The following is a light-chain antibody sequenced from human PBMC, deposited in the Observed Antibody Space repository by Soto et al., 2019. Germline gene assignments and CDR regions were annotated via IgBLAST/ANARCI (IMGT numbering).Light chain of an antibody. CDR1: QSISSY. CDR3: QQSYSNSPT. CDR2: AAS. Sequence: DIQMTQSPSSLSASVGDRVTITCRASQSISSYLNWYQQKPGKAPKLLIYAASSWQSGVPSRFSGSGSGTDFTLTISSLQPEDFATYYCQQSYSNSPTFGQGTRLEIK. J-gene: IGKJ5*01. V-gene: IGKV1-39*01.